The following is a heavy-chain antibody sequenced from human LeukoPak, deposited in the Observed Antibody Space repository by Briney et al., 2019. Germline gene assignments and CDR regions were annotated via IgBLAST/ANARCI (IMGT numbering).Heavy chain of an antibody. CDR3: ARGPNYYGSGSFYFD. Sequence: SETLSLTCTVYGGSFSGHYWSWIRQPPGKGLEWIGEITHSGSTNYNPSLQSRVTISVDTSKNQFSLKLSSVTAADTAVYFCARGPNYYGSGSFYFDWGQGTLVTVSS. CDR2: ITHSGST. D-gene: IGHD3-10*01. CDR1: GGSFSGHY. J-gene: IGHJ4*02. V-gene: IGHV4-34*01.